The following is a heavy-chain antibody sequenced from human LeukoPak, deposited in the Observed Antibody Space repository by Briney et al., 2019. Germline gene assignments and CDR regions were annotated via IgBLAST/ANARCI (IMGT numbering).Heavy chain of an antibody. J-gene: IGHJ4*02. D-gene: IGHD3-10*01. Sequence: ASVKVSCKASGYSFTGYYMHWVRQAPGQGLEWMGWINPNDGGTVFAQEFQGRVTMTRDTSISTVYMELSSLRSDDTAVYYCARVRTAGSGSFYGYWGQGTLATVSS. CDR1: GYSFTGYY. V-gene: IGHV1-2*02. CDR2: INPNDGGT. CDR3: ARVRTAGSGSFYGY.